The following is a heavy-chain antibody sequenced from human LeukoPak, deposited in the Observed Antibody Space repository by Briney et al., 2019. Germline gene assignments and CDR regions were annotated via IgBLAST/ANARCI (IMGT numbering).Heavy chain of an antibody. D-gene: IGHD5-18*01. CDR2: ISGSGGST. Sequence: GGSLRLSCAASGFTFSSDAMSWVRQAAGKGLEWVSAISGSGGSTYYADSVKGRFTISRDNSKNTLYLQMNSLGAEDTAVYYCAHARGYSYGNFDYWGQGTLVTVSS. V-gene: IGHV3-23*01. J-gene: IGHJ4*02. CDR1: GFTFSSDA. CDR3: AHARGYSYGNFDY.